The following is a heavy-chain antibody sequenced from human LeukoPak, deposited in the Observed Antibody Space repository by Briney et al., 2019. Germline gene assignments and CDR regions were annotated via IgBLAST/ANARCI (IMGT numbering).Heavy chain of an antibody. CDR2: IYYSGST. V-gene: IGHV4-39*01. CDR3: ARHGGDSSGWYTEPSSVDY. Sequence: PSETLSLTCTFSGGSLSSSSYYWGWIRQPPGKGLEWIGSIYYSGSTYYNPSLKSRVTISVDTSKNQFSLKLSSVTAEDTAVYYCARHGGDSSGWYTEPSSVDYWGQGTLVTVSS. CDR1: GGSLSSSSYY. J-gene: IGHJ4*02. D-gene: IGHD6-19*01.